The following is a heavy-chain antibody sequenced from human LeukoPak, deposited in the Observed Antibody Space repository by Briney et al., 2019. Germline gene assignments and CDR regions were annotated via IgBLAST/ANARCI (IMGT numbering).Heavy chain of an antibody. J-gene: IGHJ6*04. Sequence: PSETLSLTCAVSGCSISSGYYWGWIRQPPGKGLEWIGSIYHSGSTYYNPSLKSRVTISVDTSKNQFSLKLSSVTAADTAVYYCARRGGQWLDVWGKGTTVTVSS. CDR1: GCSISSGYY. CDR3: ARRGGQWLDV. V-gene: IGHV4-38-2*01. D-gene: IGHD6-19*01. CDR2: IYHSGST.